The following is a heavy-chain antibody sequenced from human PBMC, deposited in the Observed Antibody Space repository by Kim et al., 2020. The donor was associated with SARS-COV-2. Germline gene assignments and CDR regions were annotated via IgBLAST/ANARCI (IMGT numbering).Heavy chain of an antibody. Sequence: SETLSLTCTVSGDSVRSDVYYWSWIRQLPGKGLEWIGYIYNTVSTHYNPSLQSRVTISVDPSKNQFSLRLSSVTAADTGVYFCAREYYGSGRMFDYWSQG. V-gene: IGHV4-31*03. CDR1: GDSVRSDVYY. CDR2: IYNTVST. J-gene: IGHJ4*02. D-gene: IGHD3-10*01. CDR3: AREYYGSGRMFDY.